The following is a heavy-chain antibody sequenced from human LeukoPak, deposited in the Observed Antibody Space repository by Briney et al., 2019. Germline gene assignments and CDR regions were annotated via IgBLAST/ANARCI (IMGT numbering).Heavy chain of an antibody. CDR3: AKPPPSITIFGVVIPYFDY. V-gene: IGHV3-23*01. CDR1: GFTFSSYA. J-gene: IGHJ4*02. Sequence: PGGSLRLSCAASGFTFSSYAMSWVRQAPGKGLEWVSAISGSGGSTYYADSVKGRFTISRDNSKNTLYLQMNSLRAEDTAVYYCAKPPPSITIFGVVIPYFDYWAREPWSPSPQ. CDR2: ISGSGGST. D-gene: IGHD3-3*01.